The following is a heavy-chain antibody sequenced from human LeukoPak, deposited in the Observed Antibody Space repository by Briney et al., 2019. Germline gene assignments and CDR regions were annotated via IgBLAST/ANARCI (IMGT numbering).Heavy chain of an antibody. CDR3: ARAILDSSGYNLAY. CDR1: GASIRSNNW. J-gene: IGHJ4*02. Sequence: PSGTLSLTCGVSGASIRSNNWWSWVRQPPGKGLEWIGEIYHTGDTNYNPSLESRVTISVDTSKNQFSLRLSSVTAADTAVYYCARAILDSSGYNLAYWGQGTLVSVSS. V-gene: IGHV4-4*02. D-gene: IGHD3-22*01. CDR2: IYHTGDT.